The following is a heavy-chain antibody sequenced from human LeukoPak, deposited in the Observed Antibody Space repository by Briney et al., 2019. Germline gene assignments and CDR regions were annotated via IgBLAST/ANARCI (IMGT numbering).Heavy chain of an antibody. CDR3: ARRQTAGTRVFDY. CDR1: GFAFSRHT. V-gene: IGHV3-30-3*01. CDR2: IESDVTNK. J-gene: IGHJ4*02. Sequence: PGGSLSLSCAASGFAFSRHTMHWVRQAPGKGLEWVAVIESDVTNKYHADSVKGRFTISRDNAKNSLHLQMNSLRAEDTAVYYCARRQTAGTRVFDYWGQGTLVTVSS.